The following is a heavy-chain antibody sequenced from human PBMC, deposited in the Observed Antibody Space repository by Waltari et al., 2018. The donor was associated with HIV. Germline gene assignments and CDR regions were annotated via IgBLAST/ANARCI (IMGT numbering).Heavy chain of an antibody. CDR2: IIPIFGTA. V-gene: IGHV1-69*06. Sequence: QVQLVQSGAEVKKPGSSVKVSCKASGGTFSSYAIRWVRQATGQGLEWMGGIIPIFGTANYAQKFQGRVTITADKSTSTAYMELSSLRAEDTAVYYCASGGGGSYYELFAFDIWGQGTMVTVSS. J-gene: IGHJ3*02. CDR3: ASGGGGSYYELFAFDI. CDR1: GGTFSSYA. D-gene: IGHD1-26*01.